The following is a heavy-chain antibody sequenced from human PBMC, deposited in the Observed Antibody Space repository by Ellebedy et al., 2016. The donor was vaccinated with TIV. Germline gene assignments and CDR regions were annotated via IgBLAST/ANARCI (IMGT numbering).Heavy chain of an antibody. J-gene: IGHJ5*02. CDR1: GFNFRSYE. CDR3: ARSYGARTSGP. V-gene: IGHV3-48*03. CDR2: ISGSASVT. D-gene: IGHD3-16*01. Sequence: GESLKISCVASGFNFRSYEMNWVRQAPGKGLEWVSYISGSASVTAYADSVKGRFTISRDNARTSLYLQMNSLRVDDTAMYYCARSYGARTSGPWGQGTLVTVSS.